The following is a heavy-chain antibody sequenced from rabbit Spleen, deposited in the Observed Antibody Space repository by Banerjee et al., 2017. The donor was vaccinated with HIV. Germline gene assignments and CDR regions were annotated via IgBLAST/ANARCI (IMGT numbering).Heavy chain of an antibody. CDR3: VREAGYGGYGDANL. V-gene: IGHV1S40*01. Sequence: VESGGGLVKPGASLTLTCTASGFTLSGGYMCWVRQAPGKGLEWLGCIYTGSGNTYYASWAKGRFTISKTSSTTVTLQMTSLTAADTATYFCVREAGYGGYGDANLWGQGTLVTVS. CDR2: IYTGSGNT. CDR1: GFTLSGGY. D-gene: IGHD6-1*01. J-gene: IGHJ4*01.